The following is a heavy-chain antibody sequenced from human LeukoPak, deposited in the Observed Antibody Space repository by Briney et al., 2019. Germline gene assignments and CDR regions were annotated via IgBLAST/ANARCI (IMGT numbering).Heavy chain of an antibody. CDR2: IIPILGIA. D-gene: IGHD5-24*01. CDR3: ARGTEMATIPFDY. V-gene: IGHV1-69*04. J-gene: IGHJ4*02. CDR1: GGTFSSYA. Sequence: ASVKVSCKASGGTFSSYAISWVRQAPGQGLEWMGRIIPILGIANYAQKFQGRVTITADKSTSTAYMELSSLRSEDTAVYYCARGTEMATIPFDYWGQGTLVTVSS.